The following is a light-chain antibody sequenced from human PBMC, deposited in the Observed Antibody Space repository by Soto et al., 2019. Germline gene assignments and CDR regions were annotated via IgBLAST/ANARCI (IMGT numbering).Light chain of an antibody. V-gene: IGKV3-20*01. J-gene: IGKJ1*01. CDR3: QHYGSSRA. CDR1: QSVSSN. CDR2: GAS. Sequence: EIVLTQSPGTLSLSPGERATLSCRASQSVSSNLAWYQQGPGQPPRLLIYGASSRATGIPDRFSGSGSGTDFTLTISRLEPEDFVVYYCQHYGSSRAFGKGTKVEIK.